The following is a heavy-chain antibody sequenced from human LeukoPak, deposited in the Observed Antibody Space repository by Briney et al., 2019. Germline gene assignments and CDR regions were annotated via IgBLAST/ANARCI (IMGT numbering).Heavy chain of an antibody. CDR2: IYPGDSDT. CDR1: GYSFTSYW. V-gene: IGHV5-51*01. CDR3: ARLDGSDSSGYWNAFDI. J-gene: IGHJ3*02. Sequence: GESLKISCKGSGYSFTSYWIGWVRQMPGKGLEWMGIIYPGDSDTRYSPSFQGQVTISADKSISTAYLQWSSLKASDTAMYYCARLDGSDSSGYWNAFDIWGQGTMVTVSS. D-gene: IGHD3-22*01.